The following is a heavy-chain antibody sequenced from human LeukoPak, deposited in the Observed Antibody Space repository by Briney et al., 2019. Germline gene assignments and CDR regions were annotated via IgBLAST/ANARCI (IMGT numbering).Heavy chain of an antibody. CDR3: ARGCSPHYYDSSGYYYGY. J-gene: IGHJ4*02. Sequence: SETLSLTCAVYGGSFSGYYWSWIRQPPGKGLEWIGEINHSGSTNYNPSLKSRVTISVDTSKNQFSLKLSSVTAADTAVYYCARGCSPHYYDSSGYYYGYWGQGTLVTVSS. D-gene: IGHD3-22*01. V-gene: IGHV4-34*01. CDR2: INHSGST. CDR1: GGSFSGYY.